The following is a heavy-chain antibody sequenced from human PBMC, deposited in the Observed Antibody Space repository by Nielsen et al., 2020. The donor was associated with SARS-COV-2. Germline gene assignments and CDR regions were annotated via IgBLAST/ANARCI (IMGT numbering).Heavy chain of an antibody. CDR2: IWYDGSNK. CDR3: AGHLSWYGMDV. V-gene: IGHV3-33*01. J-gene: IGHJ6*02. CDR1: GFTFSSYG. D-gene: IGHD3-16*02. Sequence: GESLKISCAASGFTFSSYGMHWVRQAPGKGLEWVAVIWYDGSNKYYADSVKGRFTISRDNSKNTLHLQMNSLRAEDTAVYYCAGHLSWYGMDVWGQGTTVTVSS.